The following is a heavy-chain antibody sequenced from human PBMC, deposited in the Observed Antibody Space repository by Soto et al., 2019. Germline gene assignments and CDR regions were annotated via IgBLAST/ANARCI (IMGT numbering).Heavy chain of an antibody. CDR1: GFTFSSTW. J-gene: IGHJ6*02. V-gene: IGHV3-74*03. CDR3: ATDGSYAQHV. D-gene: IGHD3-16*01. CDR2: INNDGGVT. Sequence: PGGSLRLSCAASGFTFSSTWLHWVRQAPGMGLVWVSHINNDGGVTTYADSVKGRFSISRDNAKNTVYLQMNSLRAEDTAVYYCATDGSYAQHVWGQGITGTVS.